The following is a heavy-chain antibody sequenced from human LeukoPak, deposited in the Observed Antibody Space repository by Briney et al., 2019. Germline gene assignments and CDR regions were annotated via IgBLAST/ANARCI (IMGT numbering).Heavy chain of an antibody. D-gene: IGHD1-26*01. CDR2: IRGDGGST. Sequence: GQSLRLSCAASGFSFDAYAMHWVRQAPGKGLGWVSLIRGDGGSTFYADSVEGRFTISRDNSKRSLYLQMNSLRTEDTALYYCAKDIQGGSYELGTFDYWGEGTLVTVSS. CDR1: GFSFDAYA. V-gene: IGHV3-43*02. CDR3: AKDIQGGSYELGTFDY. J-gene: IGHJ4*02.